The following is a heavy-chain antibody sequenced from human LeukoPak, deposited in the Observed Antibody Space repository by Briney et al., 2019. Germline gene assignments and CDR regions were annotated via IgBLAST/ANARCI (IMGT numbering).Heavy chain of an antibody. CDR1: GGSISSYY. CDR3: ASQPAFYSGYDPLNIDV. D-gene: IGHD5-12*01. CDR2: IYYSGST. Sequence: PSETLSLTCTVSGGSISSYYWRWIRQPPGEGLEWVGEIYYSGSTNYNPSLKSRVTISVATSKNQFSLKLSSVTAADTAVYYCASQPAFYSGYDPLNIDVWGQGTTVTVSS. V-gene: IGHV4-59*08. J-gene: IGHJ6*02.